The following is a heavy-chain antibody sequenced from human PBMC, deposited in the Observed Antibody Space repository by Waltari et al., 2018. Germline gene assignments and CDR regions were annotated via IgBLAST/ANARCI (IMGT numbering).Heavy chain of an antibody. D-gene: IGHD6-25*01. CDR1: GGSFSGFY. J-gene: IGHJ4*02. V-gene: IGHV4-34*01. CDR2: IHHSGIT. Sequence: QLQLRQWGAGLLKPSETLSLTCAVYGGSFSGFYWSWIRPPPGKGLDWIGEIHHSGITSYNPPLRCRGTVSMEASKSQFSLKVKSVTVADSAMYYCARGSGDGLCDSWGQGTLITVSS. CDR3: ARGSGDGLCDS.